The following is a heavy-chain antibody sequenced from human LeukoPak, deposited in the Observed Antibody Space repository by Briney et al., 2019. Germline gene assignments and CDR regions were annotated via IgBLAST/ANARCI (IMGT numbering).Heavy chain of an antibody. J-gene: IGHJ3*02. Sequence: PSETLSLTCAVSGGSISSGGYSWSWIRQPPGKGLEWIGYIYHSGSTYYNPSLKSRVTISVDRSKNQFSLKLSSVTAADTAVYYCARKEGVDAFDIWGQGTMVTVSS. CDR2: IYHSGST. CDR3: ARKEGVDAFDI. CDR1: GGSISSGGYS. V-gene: IGHV4-30-2*01.